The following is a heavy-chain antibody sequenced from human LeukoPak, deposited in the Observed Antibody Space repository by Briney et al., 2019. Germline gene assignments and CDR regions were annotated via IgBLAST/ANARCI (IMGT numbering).Heavy chain of an antibody. CDR3: AKAEGSGNQPFDY. V-gene: IGHV3-23*01. D-gene: IGHD3-10*01. J-gene: IGHJ4*02. CDR2: ISGGGGTT. Sequence: GGSLRLSCAASGFTFSSYAMSWVRQAPGRGLQWVSFISGGGGTTYYADSVKGRFTVSRDNSKNTLYLQMSSLRAEDTAVYYCAKAEGSGNQPFDYWGQGTLVTVSS. CDR1: GFTFSSYA.